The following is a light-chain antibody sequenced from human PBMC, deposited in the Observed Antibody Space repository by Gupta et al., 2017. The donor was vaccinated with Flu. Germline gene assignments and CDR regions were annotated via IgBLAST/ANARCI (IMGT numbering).Light chain of an antibody. Sequence: QSVVTQPPSASGTPGQRVIISCSGSSSNIGSYTVDWYQQLPGTAPKLLIYDTNERPSGVPDRLSGSKSGTSASLAISXLXSEDEAXYYCAAWDDSLNGAYVFGTGTKVTVL. CDR2: DTN. V-gene: IGLV1-44*01. CDR1: SSNIGSYT. J-gene: IGLJ1*01. CDR3: AAWDDSLNGAYV.